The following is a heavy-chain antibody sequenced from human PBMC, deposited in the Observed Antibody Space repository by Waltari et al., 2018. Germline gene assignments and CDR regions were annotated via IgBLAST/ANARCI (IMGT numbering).Heavy chain of an antibody. CDR3: ATEIGGNGGYYFDY. D-gene: IGHD2-15*01. CDR1: GFTFSSYS. J-gene: IGHJ4*02. CDR2: ISSSRSYI. V-gene: IGHV3-21*01. Sequence: EVQLVESGGGLVKPGGSLRLSCAASGFTFSSYSMNWVRQAPGKGLEWVSSISSSRSYIYYADSVKGRFTISRDNAKNSLYLQMNSLRAEDTAVYYCATEIGGNGGYYFDYWGQGTLVTVSS.